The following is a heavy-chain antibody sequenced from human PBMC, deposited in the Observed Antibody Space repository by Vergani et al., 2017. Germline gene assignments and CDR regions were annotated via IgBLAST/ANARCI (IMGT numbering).Heavy chain of an antibody. CDR1: GGSFNDYW. J-gene: IGHJ4*02. D-gene: IGHD2-8*01. CDR3: AREGYCTNGVCFTLFYV. CDR2: IRHDGIT. V-gene: IGHV4-34*01. Sequence: QAQLQQWGAGLLKPSETLSLTCAIYGGSFNDYWWTWIRQPPGKGLEWSGEIRHDGITHYSPSLKSRVTISLDTSMHQFSLNLRSGTAADTAVYYCAREGYCTNGVCFTLFYVWCQRALVTVSS.